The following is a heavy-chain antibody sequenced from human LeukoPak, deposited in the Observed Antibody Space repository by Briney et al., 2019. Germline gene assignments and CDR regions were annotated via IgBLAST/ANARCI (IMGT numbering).Heavy chain of an antibody. Sequence: GGSLRLSCAVSGFTFSTYWMNWVRQAPGKGLEWVANINQVGSDKYYVDSVKGRFTISRDNAKNTLYLQMSSLRAEDTAVYYCARGHYDILTASYKWTPDYWGQGILVTVSS. V-gene: IGHV3-7*01. CDR1: GFTFSTYW. J-gene: IGHJ4*02. CDR2: INQVGSDK. CDR3: ARGHYDILTASYKWTPDY. D-gene: IGHD3-9*01.